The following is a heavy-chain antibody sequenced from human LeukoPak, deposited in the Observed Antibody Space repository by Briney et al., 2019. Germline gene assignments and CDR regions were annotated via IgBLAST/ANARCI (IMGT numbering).Heavy chain of an antibody. J-gene: IGHJ4*02. CDR3: ARQTGSGLFILP. Sequence: SETLSLTCTVSGYSISSGYCWGWIRQPPGKGLEWIGSIYHSGSTYYNPSLKSRVTMSLDTSKNQFSLKLSSVTAADTAVYYCARQTGSGLFILPGGQGTLVTVSS. V-gene: IGHV4-38-2*02. D-gene: IGHD3/OR15-3a*01. CDR2: IYHSGST. CDR1: GYSISSGYC.